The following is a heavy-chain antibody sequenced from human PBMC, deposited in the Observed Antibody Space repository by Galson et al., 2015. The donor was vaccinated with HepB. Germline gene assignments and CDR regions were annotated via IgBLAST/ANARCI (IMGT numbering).Heavy chain of an antibody. CDR2: ISWNSGSI. CDR3: AKGVGHFWTGYYLDY. J-gene: IGHJ4*02. D-gene: IGHD3/OR15-3a*01. CDR1: GFTFDDYA. V-gene: IGHV3-9*01. Sequence: SLRLSCAASGFTFDDYAMHWVRQAPGKGLEWVSGISWNSGSIGYADSVKGRFTISRDNAKNSLYLQMNSLGAEDTALYYCAKGVGHFWTGYYLDYWGQGTLVTVSS.